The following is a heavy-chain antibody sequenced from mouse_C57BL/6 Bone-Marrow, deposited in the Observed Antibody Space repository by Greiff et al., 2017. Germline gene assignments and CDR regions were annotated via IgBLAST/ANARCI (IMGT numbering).Heavy chain of an antibody. CDR3: ASYYCGSSNPFDY. CDR2: IYPGDGDT. D-gene: IGHD1-1*01. Sequence: VQGVESGPELVKPGASVKISCKASGYAFSSSWMNWVKQRPGKGLEWIGRIYPGDGDTNYNGKFKGKATLTADKSSSTAYMQLSSLTSEDSAVYSGASYYCGSSNPFDYWGQGTTLTVSS. CDR1: GYAFSSSW. J-gene: IGHJ2*01. V-gene: IGHV1-82*01.